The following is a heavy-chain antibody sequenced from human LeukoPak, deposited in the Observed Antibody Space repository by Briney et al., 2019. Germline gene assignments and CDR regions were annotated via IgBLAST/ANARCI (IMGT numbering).Heavy chain of an antibody. CDR1: GFTFSSYW. CDR3: ARVCSSSWSPGCHDY. Sequence: PGGSLRLSCAASGFTFSSYWMSWVRQAPGKGLEWVANIKKDGSEKYYVDSVKGRFTISRDNAKTSLYLQMNSLRAEDTAVYYCARVCSSSWSPGCHDYWGQGTLVTVSS. V-gene: IGHV3-7*01. J-gene: IGHJ4*02. D-gene: IGHD6-13*01. CDR2: IKKDGSEK.